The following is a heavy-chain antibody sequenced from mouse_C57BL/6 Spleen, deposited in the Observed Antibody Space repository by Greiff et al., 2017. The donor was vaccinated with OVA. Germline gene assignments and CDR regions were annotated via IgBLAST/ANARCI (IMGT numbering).Heavy chain of an antibody. J-gene: IGHJ1*03. CDR2: INPNNGGT. CDR1: GYTFTDYY. Sequence: EVQLQQSGPELVKPGASVKISCKASGYTFTDYYMNWVKQSHGKSLEWIGDINPNNGGTSYNQKFKGKATLTVDKSSSTAYMELRSLTSEDSAVYYCASSFWDWYFDVWGTGTTVTVSS. CDR3: ASSFWDWYFDV. D-gene: IGHD4-1*01. V-gene: IGHV1-26*01.